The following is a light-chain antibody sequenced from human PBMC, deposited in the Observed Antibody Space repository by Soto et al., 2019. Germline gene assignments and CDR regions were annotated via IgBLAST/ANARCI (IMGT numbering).Light chain of an antibody. V-gene: IGKV3-20*01. J-gene: IGKJ1*01. Sequence: EIVLTQSPGTLSLSPGERATLSCRASQTVIGRYFAWYQQKPGQTPRLLIYVASSRATGIPDRFRGSGSGTDFTLTISSLQPEDSAVYYCHQYGSSVWTFGQGTKVEIK. CDR2: VAS. CDR1: QTVIGRY. CDR3: HQYGSSVWT.